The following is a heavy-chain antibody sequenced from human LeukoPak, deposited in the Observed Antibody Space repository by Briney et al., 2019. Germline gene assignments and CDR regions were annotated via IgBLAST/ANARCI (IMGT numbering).Heavy chain of an antibody. V-gene: IGHV1-2*04. CDR2: INPNSGGT. J-gene: IGHJ6*02. Sequence: ASVKVSCKASGYTFTGYYMHWVRQAPGQGLEWMGWINPNSGGTNYAQKFQGWVTMTRDTSISTAYMELSRLRSDDTAVYYCARDGGATNYYYYGMDVWGQGTTLTVSS. CDR3: ARDGGATNYYYYGMDV. D-gene: IGHD1-26*01. CDR1: GYTFTGYY.